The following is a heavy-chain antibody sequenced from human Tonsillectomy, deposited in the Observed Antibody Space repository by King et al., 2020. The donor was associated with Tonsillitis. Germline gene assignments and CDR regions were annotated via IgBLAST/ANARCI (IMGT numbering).Heavy chain of an antibody. Sequence: QLQESGPGLVKPSQTLSLSCTVSGGSISGSTYYWSWIRPPPGEGLEWLGYIYYGGNTYYNPSLKRIVTISVDTSKNEFPLRLSSVTAADTAVYYCARGSTGPTFDYWGQGTLVTVSS. V-gene: IGHV4-31*01. J-gene: IGHJ4*02. CDR1: GGSISGSTYY. D-gene: IGHD3-9*01. CDR3: ARGSTGPTFDY. CDR2: IYYGGNT.